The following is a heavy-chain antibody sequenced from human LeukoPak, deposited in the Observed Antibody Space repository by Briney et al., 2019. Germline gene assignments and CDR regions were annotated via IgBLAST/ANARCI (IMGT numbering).Heavy chain of an antibody. CDR1: GFTFSSYA. Sequence: GGSLRLSCAASGFTFSSYAMSWVRQAPGKGLEWVSAISGSGGSTYYADSVKGRFTISRDNSKNTLYLQMNSLRAEDTAVYYCAKVLGYSYGYPYVDYWGQGTLVTVSS. CDR3: AKVLGYSYGYPYVDY. D-gene: IGHD5-18*01. V-gene: IGHV3-23*01. J-gene: IGHJ4*02. CDR2: ISGSGGST.